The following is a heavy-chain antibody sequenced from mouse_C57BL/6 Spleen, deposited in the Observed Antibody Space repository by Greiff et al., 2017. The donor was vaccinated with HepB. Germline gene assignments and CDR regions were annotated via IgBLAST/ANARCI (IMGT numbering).Heavy chain of an antibody. CDR1: GYTFTSYW. J-gene: IGHJ2*01. CDR3: ARSVYYDYDGDY. CDR2: IDPSDSYT. D-gene: IGHD2-4*01. V-gene: IGHV1-59*01. Sequence: QVQLQQPGAELVRPGTSVKLSCKASGYTFTSYWMHWVKQRPGQGLEWIGVIDPSDSYTNYNQKFKGKATLTVDTCSSTAYMQLSSLTSEDSAVYYCARSVYYDYDGDYWGQGTTLTVSS.